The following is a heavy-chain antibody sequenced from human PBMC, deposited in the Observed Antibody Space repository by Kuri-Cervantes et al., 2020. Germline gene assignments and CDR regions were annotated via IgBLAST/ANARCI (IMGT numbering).Heavy chain of an antibody. Sequence: GSLRLSCTVSGGSISSSSYYWGWIRQPPGKGLEWIGSIYYSGSTYYNPSLKSRVTISVDTSKSQFSLKLSSVTAADTAVYYCARHRPKYQLLPFDYWGQGTLVTVSS. CDR1: GGSISSSSYY. CDR2: IYYSGST. D-gene: IGHD2-2*01. V-gene: IGHV4-39*01. J-gene: IGHJ4*02. CDR3: ARHRPKYQLLPFDY.